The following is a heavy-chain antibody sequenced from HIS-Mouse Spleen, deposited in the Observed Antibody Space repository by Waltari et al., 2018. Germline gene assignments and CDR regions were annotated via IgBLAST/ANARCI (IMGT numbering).Heavy chain of an antibody. J-gene: IGHJ2*01. CDR2: IYYSGST. D-gene: IGHD6-13*01. CDR1: VGSISSSSYY. V-gene: IGHV4-39*07. Sequence: QLQLQESGPGLVTPSETLSLTCTVSVGSISSSSYYWGWIRQPPGKGLEWIGSIYYSGSTYYNPSLKSRVTISVDTSKNQFSLKLSSVTAADTAVYYCAREIPYSSSWYDWYFDLWGRGTLVTVSS. CDR3: AREIPYSSSWYDWYFDL.